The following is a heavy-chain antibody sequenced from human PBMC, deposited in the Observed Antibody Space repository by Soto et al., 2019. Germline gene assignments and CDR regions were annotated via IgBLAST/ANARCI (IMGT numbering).Heavy chain of an antibody. Sequence: QVQLQESGPGLVKPSETLSLTCTVSGGSITNYYCSWFRQPPGKGLEWIGYINYDGYSAYNLSIKRRVTLSMDASKTQSSLMLESVTATDTAVYYCARHGFGPLHGLVDVWGPGTTVIVSS. V-gene: IGHV4-59*08. CDR2: INYDGYS. CDR1: GGSITNYY. CDR3: ARHGFGPLHGLVDV. J-gene: IGHJ6*02. D-gene: IGHD3-10*01.